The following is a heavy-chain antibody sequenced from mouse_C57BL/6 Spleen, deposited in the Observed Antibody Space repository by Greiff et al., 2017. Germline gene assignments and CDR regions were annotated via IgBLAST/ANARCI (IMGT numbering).Heavy chain of an antibody. CDR3: ASTVVARYFDY. V-gene: IGHV1-42*01. Sequence: VQLQQSGPELVKPGASVKISCKASGYSFTGYYMNWVKQSPEKSLEWIGEINPSTGGTTYNQKFKAKATLTVDKSSSTAYMQLKSLASEDYAVYYCASTVVARYFDYWGQGTTLTVSS. D-gene: IGHD1-1*01. CDR2: INPSTGGT. J-gene: IGHJ2*01. CDR1: GYSFTGYY.